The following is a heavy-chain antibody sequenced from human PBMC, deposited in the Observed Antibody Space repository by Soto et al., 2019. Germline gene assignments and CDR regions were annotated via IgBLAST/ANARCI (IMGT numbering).Heavy chain of an antibody. V-gene: IGHV3-48*01. J-gene: IGHJ6*03. CDR1: GFTFSSYS. CDR2: ISSSSSTI. Sequence: PGGSLRLSCAASGFTFSSYSMNWVRQAPGKGLEWVSYISSSSSTIYYADSVKGRFTISRDNAKNSLYLQMNSLRAEDTAVYYCARDSTIFGVVVGYYYYMDVWGKGTTVTVSS. D-gene: IGHD3-3*01. CDR3: ARDSTIFGVVVGYYYYMDV.